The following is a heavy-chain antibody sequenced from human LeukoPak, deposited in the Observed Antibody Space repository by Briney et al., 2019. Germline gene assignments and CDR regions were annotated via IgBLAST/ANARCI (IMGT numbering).Heavy chain of an antibody. CDR1: GFTFSSYS. Sequence: GSLRLSCAASGFTFSSYSMNWVRQPPGKGLEWIGEINHSGSTNYNPSLKSRVTISVDTSKNQFSLKLSSVTAADTAVYYCARSVLRYYGSGKNWFDPWGQGTLVTVSS. CDR3: ARSVLRYYGSGKNWFDP. J-gene: IGHJ5*02. D-gene: IGHD3-10*01. CDR2: INHSGST. V-gene: IGHV4-34*01.